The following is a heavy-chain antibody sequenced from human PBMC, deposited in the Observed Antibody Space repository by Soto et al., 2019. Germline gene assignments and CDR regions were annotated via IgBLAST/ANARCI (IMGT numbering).Heavy chain of an antibody. J-gene: IGHJ5*02. Sequence: SVKVSCKASGGTFSSYTISWVRQAPGQGLEWMGRIIPILGIANYAQKFQGRVTITADKSTSTAYMELSSLRSEDTAVYYCARDYCSSTSCLENNWFDPWDQGTLVT. CDR1: GGTFSSYT. CDR2: IIPILGIA. CDR3: ARDYCSSTSCLENNWFDP. D-gene: IGHD2-2*01. V-gene: IGHV1-69*04.